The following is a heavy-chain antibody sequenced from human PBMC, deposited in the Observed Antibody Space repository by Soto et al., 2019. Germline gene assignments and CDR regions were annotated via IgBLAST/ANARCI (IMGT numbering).Heavy chain of an antibody. Sequence: GGPLRLSCAASGLNIIGFGMHWVSQATGKGLEWVAVIWYDGSNKYYADSVKGRFTISRDNSKNTLYLQMSSLRAEDTAVYYCARVRSHYYGSGSYLGFDYWGQGTLVTVSS. CDR2: IWYDGSNK. CDR3: ARVRSHYYGSGSYLGFDY. CDR1: GLNIIGFG. V-gene: IGHV3-33*01. D-gene: IGHD3-10*01. J-gene: IGHJ4*02.